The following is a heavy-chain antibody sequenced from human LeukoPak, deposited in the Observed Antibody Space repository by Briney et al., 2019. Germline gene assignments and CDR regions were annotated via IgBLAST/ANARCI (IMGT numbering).Heavy chain of an antibody. J-gene: IGHJ4*02. Sequence: GGSLRLSCAASGFTFSSYSMNWVRQAPGKGLEWVSSISSSSSYIYYADSVKGRFTISRDNAKNSLYLQMNSLRAEDTAVYYCVTWGVEAGMDHWGPGTLVTVSS. CDR1: GFTFSSYS. D-gene: IGHD6-13*01. CDR2: ISSSSSYI. V-gene: IGHV3-21*01. CDR3: VTWGVEAGMDH.